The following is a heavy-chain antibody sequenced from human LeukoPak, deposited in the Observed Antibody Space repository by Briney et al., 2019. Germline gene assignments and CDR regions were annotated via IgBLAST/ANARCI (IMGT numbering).Heavy chain of an antibody. V-gene: IGHV3-53*01. J-gene: IGHJ4*02. D-gene: IGHD6-13*01. CDR3: ARLDSSWYYFDY. CDR2: IYSGGST. CDR1: GFTVSSNY. Sequence: GGSLRLSCAASGFTVSSNYMSWVRQAPGKGLEWVSVIYSGGSTYYADSVKGRFTISRDNAKNSLYLQMNSLRAEDTAVYYCARLDSSWYYFDYWGQGTLVTVSS.